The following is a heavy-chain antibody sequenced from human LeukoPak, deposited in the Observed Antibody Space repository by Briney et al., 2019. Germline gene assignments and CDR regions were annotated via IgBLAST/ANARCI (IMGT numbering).Heavy chain of an antibody. D-gene: IGHD6-13*01. J-gene: IGHJ5*02. CDR3: ARDGMRYSSSWYPNWFDP. CDR2: ISSSSSYT. CDR1: GFTFSDYY. V-gene: IGHV3-11*05. Sequence: GGSLRPSCAASGFTFSDYYMSWIRQAPGKGLGWVSYISSSSSYTNYADSVKGRFTISRDNAKNSLYLQMNSLRAEDTAVYYCARDGMRYSSSWYPNWFDPWGQGTLVTVSS.